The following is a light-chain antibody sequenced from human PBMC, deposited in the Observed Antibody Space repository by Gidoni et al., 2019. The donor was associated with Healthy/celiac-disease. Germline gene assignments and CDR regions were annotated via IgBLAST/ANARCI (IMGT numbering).Light chain of an antibody. CDR2: AAS. CDR3: QQSYSTPHT. J-gene: IGKJ2*01. CDR1: QSISSY. Sequence: DIQMTQSPSSMSASVGDRVTITCRASQSISSYLNWYQQKPGKAPKLLIYAASSLQSGVPSSFSGSGSGTDFTLTSSSLQPEDFATYYCQQSYSTPHTFGQGTKLEIK. V-gene: IGKV1-39*01.